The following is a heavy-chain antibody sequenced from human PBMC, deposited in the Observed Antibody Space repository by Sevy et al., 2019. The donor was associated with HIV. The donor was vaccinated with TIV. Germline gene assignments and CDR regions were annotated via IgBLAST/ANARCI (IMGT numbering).Heavy chain of an antibody. J-gene: IGHJ3*02. CDR1: GFTFSSYG. D-gene: IGHD3-3*01. V-gene: IGHV3-33*01. CDR3: ARESYYDFWSGYFERAFDI. CDR2: IWYDGSNK. Sequence: GGSLRLSCAASGFTFSSYGMHWVRQAPGKGLEWVAVIWYDGSNKYYADSVKGRFTISRDNSKNTLYLQMNSLRAEDTALYYCARESYYDFWSGYFERAFDIWGQGTMVTVSS.